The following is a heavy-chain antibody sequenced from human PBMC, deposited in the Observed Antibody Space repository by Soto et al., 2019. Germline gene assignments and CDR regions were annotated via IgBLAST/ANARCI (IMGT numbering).Heavy chain of an antibody. V-gene: IGHV3-33*01. CDR3: ARDKGIVAVGAFDI. CDR1: GFTFSSYG. CDR2: IWYDGSNK. D-gene: IGHD3-22*01. J-gene: IGHJ3*02. Sequence: GGSLRLSCAASGFTFSSYGMHWVRQAPGKGLEWVAVIWYDGSNKYYADSVKGRFTISRDNSKNTLYLQMNSLRAEDTAVYYCARDKGIVAVGAFDIWGQGTMVTVSS.